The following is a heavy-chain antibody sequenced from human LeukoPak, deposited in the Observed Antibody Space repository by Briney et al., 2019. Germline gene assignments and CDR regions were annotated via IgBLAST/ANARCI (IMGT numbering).Heavy chain of an antibody. CDR2: IYYSGST. J-gene: IGHJ5*02. CDR3: ARADYGANWFDP. CDR1: GGSISSYY. V-gene: IGHV4-59*01. D-gene: IGHD4-17*01. Sequence: SETLSLTCTVSGGSISSYYWSWIRQPPGKGLEWIGYIYYSGSTNYNPSLKSRVTISVDTSKNQFSLKLSSVTAADTAVYYCARADYGANWFDPWGQGTLVTVSP.